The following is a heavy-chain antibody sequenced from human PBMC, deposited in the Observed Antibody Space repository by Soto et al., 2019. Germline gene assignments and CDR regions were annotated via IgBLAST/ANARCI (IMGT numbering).Heavy chain of an antibody. Sequence: EVQLVESGGGLVQPGGSLRLSCAASGFTLSTYWMSWVRQAPGKGLEWVANINQDGSEKYYVDSVKGRFTISRDNAKNSLYLQMTSLRADDTAVYYCARARGWNIVIIPAASDYWGQGTLVTVSS. CDR2: INQDGSEK. J-gene: IGHJ4*02. CDR3: ARARGWNIVIIPAASDY. CDR1: GFTLSTYW. D-gene: IGHD2-2*01. V-gene: IGHV3-7*01.